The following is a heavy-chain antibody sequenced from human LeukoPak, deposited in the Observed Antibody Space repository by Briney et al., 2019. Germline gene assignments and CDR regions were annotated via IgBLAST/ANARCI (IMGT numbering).Heavy chain of an antibody. V-gene: IGHV3-30*03. CDR3: ASSRSGWIYFDY. CDR2: ISYDGNNK. Sequence: PGGSLRLSCAASGFTFSSYWMSWVRQAPGKGLEWVAVISYDGNNKYYADSVKGRFTISRDNSKNTLYLQMSSLRVEDTAVYYCASSRSGWIYFDYWGQGTLVTVSS. J-gene: IGHJ4*02. D-gene: IGHD6-19*01. CDR1: GFTFSSYW.